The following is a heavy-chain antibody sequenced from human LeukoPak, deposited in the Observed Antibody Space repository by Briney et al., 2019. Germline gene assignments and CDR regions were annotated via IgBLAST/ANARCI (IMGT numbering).Heavy chain of an antibody. D-gene: IGHD3-10*01. Sequence: PGGSLRLSCAASGFTFSSYSMNWVRQAPGKGLEWVSSISSSSSYIYYADSVKGRFTISRDNAKNSPYLQMNSLRAEDTAVYYCARDKMVRGVIPLGGMDVWGQGTTVTVSS. CDR3: ARDKMVRGVIPLGGMDV. CDR2: ISSSSSYI. J-gene: IGHJ6*02. CDR1: GFTFSSYS. V-gene: IGHV3-21*01.